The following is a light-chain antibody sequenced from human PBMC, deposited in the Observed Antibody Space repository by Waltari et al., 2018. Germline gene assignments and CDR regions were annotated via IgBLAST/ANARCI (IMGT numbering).Light chain of an antibody. Sequence: DIVMTQSPDSLAVSLGERATINCKSSQSVLHIPNNKNYLTLYQQKPGQPPKLLISWASTRESGVPDRFSGSGSVTDFTLTISSLQAEDVAVYYCQQSYSIPYTFGQGTKLEIK. V-gene: IGKV4-1*01. CDR3: QQSYSIPYT. J-gene: IGKJ2*01. CDR1: QSVLHIPNNKNY. CDR2: WAS.